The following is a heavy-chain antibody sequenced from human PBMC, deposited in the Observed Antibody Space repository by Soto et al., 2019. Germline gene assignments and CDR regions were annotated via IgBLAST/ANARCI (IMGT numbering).Heavy chain of an antibody. V-gene: IGHV1-18*01. Sequence: QVQLVQSGAEVKKPGDSVKVSCKASGYTFTSYGISWVRQAPGQGLEWIGWISAYNGNTNYAQTRQGRGTLTTDTSTSTAYMERRSLRSDDTAVYYCARYPRVPERIGARFGGMDVWGQGTTVTVSS. CDR2: ISAYNGNT. CDR1: GYTFTSYG. J-gene: IGHJ6*02. D-gene: IGHD6-6*01. CDR3: ARYPRVPERIGARFGGMDV.